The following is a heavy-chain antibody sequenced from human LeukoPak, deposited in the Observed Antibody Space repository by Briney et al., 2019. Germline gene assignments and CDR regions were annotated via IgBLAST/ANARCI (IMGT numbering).Heavy chain of an antibody. D-gene: IGHD2-8*02. CDR3: ASQGFRVVSGFDY. V-gene: IGHV4-34*01. J-gene: IGHJ4*02. CDR2: INHSGST. Sequence: SETLSLTCAVYGGSFSGYYWSWIRQPPGKGLEWIWEINHSGSTNYNPSLKSRVTISVDTSKNQFSLKLSSVTAADTAVYYCASQGFRVVSGFDYWGQGTLVTVSS. CDR1: GGSFSGYY.